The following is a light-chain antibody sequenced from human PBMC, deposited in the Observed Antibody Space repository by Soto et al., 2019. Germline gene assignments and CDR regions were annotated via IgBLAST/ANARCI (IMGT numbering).Light chain of an antibody. CDR2: WAS. Sequence: DIVMSQSPDSLAVSLGERATIKCKSSQSVLFNSSNNDYLAWYQQKAGQPPKLLIYWASTREAGVPDRFSGSGSGTAFTLTINSLQAEDVTVYYCHQYYELPPTFGGGTKVEIK. J-gene: IGKJ4*01. V-gene: IGKV4-1*01. CDR3: HQYYELPPT. CDR1: QSVLFNSSNNDY.